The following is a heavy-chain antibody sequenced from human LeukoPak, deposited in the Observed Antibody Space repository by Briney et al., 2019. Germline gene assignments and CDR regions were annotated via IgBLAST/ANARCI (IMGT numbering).Heavy chain of an antibody. Sequence: GRSLRLSCAASGFIFCSYGMHWVRQAPGKGLEWVAVIWYDGSNKYNADSVKGRFTISRDNSKNTLYLQMNSLRAEDTAVYYCAKDWYSSGFQFFDYWGQGTLVTVSS. CDR3: AKDWYSSGFQFFDY. CDR1: GFIFCSYG. CDR2: IWYDGSNK. J-gene: IGHJ4*02. V-gene: IGHV3-33*06. D-gene: IGHD6-19*01.